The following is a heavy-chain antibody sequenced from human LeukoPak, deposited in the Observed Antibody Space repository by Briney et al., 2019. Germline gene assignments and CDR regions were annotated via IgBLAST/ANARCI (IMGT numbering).Heavy chain of an antibody. CDR2: ISSSGSTI. V-gene: IGHV3-11*01. CDR3: ASGSSWYLDKHKGMDV. D-gene: IGHD6-13*01. Sequence: PGGSLRLSCAASGFTFSDYYMSWIRQAPGKGLEWVSYISSSGSTIYYADSVKGRFTISRDNAKNSLYLQMNSLRAEDTAVYYCASGSSWYLDKHKGMDVWGQGTTVTVSS. J-gene: IGHJ6*02. CDR1: GFTFSDYY.